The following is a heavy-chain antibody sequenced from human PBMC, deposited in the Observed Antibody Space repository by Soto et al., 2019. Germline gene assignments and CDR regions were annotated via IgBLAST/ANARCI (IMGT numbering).Heavy chain of an antibody. CDR3: AGAGGYIAARTFFDY. CDR2: IYHSGST. V-gene: IGHV4-30-2*01. D-gene: IGHD6-6*01. Sequence: PSETLSLTCAVSGGSISSGGYSWSWIRQPPGKGLEWIGYIYHSGSTYYNPSLKSRVTISVDRSKNQFSLKLSSVTAADTAVYYCAGAGGYIAARTFFDYWGQGTLVTVSS. J-gene: IGHJ4*02. CDR1: GGSISSGGYS.